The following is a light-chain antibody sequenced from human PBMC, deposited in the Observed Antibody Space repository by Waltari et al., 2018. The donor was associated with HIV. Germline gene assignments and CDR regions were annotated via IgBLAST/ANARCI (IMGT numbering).Light chain of an antibody. Sequence: ALTQPASVSGSPGQSIAISCAGTSSDVGGYEYVSWYQEHAGKAPKLIIFDVNKRPSGVSNRFSGSKSGNTASLTISGLQAEDEADYYCSSYAGGGTLFFGGGTKVTVL. CDR1: SSDVGGYEY. V-gene: IGLV2-23*02. CDR3: SSYAGGGTLF. CDR2: DVN. J-gene: IGLJ1*01.